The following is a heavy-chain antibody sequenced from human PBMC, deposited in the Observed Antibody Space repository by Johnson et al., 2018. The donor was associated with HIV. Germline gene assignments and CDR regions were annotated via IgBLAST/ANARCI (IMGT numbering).Heavy chain of an antibody. CDR1: GFTVSSNY. D-gene: IGHD3-16*01. CDR3: ARDVKVCAFDI. CDR2: IYSGGST. V-gene: IGHV3-66*01. Sequence: VQLVESGGGVVQPGGSLRLSCAASGFTVSSNYMSWVRQAPGKGLEWVSVIYSGGSTYYADSVKGRFTISRDNSKNTLYLQMNSLRAEDTAVYYCARDVKVCAFDIWGQGTMVTVSS. J-gene: IGHJ3*02.